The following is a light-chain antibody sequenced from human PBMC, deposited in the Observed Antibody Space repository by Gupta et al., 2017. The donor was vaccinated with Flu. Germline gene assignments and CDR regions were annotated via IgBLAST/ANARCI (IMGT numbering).Light chain of an antibody. Sequence: QSVLTQPPSVSGAPGQRVTISCTRWMSNIGGGSDVHWYQHVPGSAPKLLIYGDTYRPSGVPDRFSGSKSGSSASLVITGLQAEDEADYYCQSYDSSLRGYVFGSGTKVTAL. CDR3: QSYDSSLRGYV. CDR1: MSNIGGGSD. J-gene: IGLJ1*01. CDR2: GDT. V-gene: IGLV1-40*01.